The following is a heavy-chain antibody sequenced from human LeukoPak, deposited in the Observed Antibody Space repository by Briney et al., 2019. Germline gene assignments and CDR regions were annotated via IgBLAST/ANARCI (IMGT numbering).Heavy chain of an antibody. CDR3: ARDREWIGGWYYFDY. CDR2: ISSSSSYI. D-gene: IGHD6-19*01. Sequence: GGSLRLSCAASGFTFSSYSMNWVRQAPGKGLEWVSSISSSSSYIYYADSVKGRFTISRDNAKNSLYLQMNSLRAEDTAVYYCARDREWIGGWYYFDYWGQGTLVTVSS. CDR1: GFTFSSYS. J-gene: IGHJ4*02. V-gene: IGHV3-21*01.